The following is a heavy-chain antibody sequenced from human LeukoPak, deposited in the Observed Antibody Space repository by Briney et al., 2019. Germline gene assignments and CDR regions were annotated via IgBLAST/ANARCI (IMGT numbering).Heavy chain of an antibody. CDR1: GFTFSSYS. CDR2: ISSSSSYI. CDR3: AREGDYYDSSGYSPDAFDI. V-gene: IGHV3-21*01. D-gene: IGHD3-22*01. Sequence: GSLRLSCAASGFTFSSYSMNWVRQAPGKGLEWVSSISSSSSYIYYADSVKGRFTISRDNAKNSLYLQMNSLRAEDTAVYYCAREGDYYDSSGYSPDAFDIWGQGTMVTVSS. J-gene: IGHJ3*02.